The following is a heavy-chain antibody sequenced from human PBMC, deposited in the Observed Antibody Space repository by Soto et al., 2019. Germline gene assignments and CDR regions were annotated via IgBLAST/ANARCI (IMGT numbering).Heavy chain of an antibody. CDR3: AKASGRSWYNWFDP. CDR1: GGNFTSYA. V-gene: IGHV1-69*01. D-gene: IGHD6-13*01. CDR2: IVPLFGTT. J-gene: IGHJ5*02. Sequence: QVQLVQAGAEVKKPGSSVKVSCKASGGNFTSYAISWVRQAPGQGLEFMGGIVPLFGTTNYAHKFRGRVTVTANESTSIVYMEMCSLRYEDTAMYYCAKASGRSWYNWFDPWGQETLVTVST.